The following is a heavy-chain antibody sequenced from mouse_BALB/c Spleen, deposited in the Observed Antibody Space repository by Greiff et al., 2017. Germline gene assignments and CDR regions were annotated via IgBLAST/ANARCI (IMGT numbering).Heavy chain of an antibody. CDR2: IWSGGST. CDR3: AREKTGTGFAY. CDR1: GFSLTSYG. D-gene: IGHD4-1*01. J-gene: IGHJ3*01. Sequence: VMLVESGPGLVQPSQSLSITCTVSGFSLTSYGVHWVRQSPGKGLEWLGVIWSGGSTDYNAAFISRLSISKDNSKSQVFFKMNSLQANDTAIYYCAREKTGTGFAYWGQGTLVTVSA. V-gene: IGHV2-2*02.